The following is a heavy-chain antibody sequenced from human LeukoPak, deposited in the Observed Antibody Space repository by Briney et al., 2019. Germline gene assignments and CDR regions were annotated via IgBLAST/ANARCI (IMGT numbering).Heavy chain of an antibody. D-gene: IGHD6-6*01. CDR2: INPNSGGT. V-gene: IGHV1-2*02. Sequence: ASVTVSCTASGYTFTGYYMHWVRQAPGQGLEWMGWINPNSGGTNYAQKFQGRVTMTRDTSISTAYMELSRLRSDDTAVYYCARALRAARREGTSDYWGQGTLVTVSS. J-gene: IGHJ4*02. CDR3: ARALRAARREGTSDY. CDR1: GYTFTGYY.